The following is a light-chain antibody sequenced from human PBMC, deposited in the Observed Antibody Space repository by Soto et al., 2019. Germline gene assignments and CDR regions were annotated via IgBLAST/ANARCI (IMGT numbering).Light chain of an antibody. V-gene: IGKV3-20*01. CDR2: ATS. Sequence: EIMLTQSPGTLSLSPGERATLSCRASQSISTNSLAWYQHKPGQAPRLLIYATSTRATGIPDRFSGSGSGTDFTLTISRLEPEDFAVYYCQQYVTTPRTFGQGTKVE. J-gene: IGKJ1*01. CDR1: QSISTNS. CDR3: QQYVTTPRT.